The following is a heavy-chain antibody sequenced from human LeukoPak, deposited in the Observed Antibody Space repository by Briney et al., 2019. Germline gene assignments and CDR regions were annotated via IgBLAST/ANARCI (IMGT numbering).Heavy chain of an antibody. V-gene: IGHV3-74*01. Sequence: GGSLRLSCAASGFTFSSYWMHWVRQAPGKGLVWVSRIQSDGSTARYADSVQGRFTISRDNAKNTLYLQMNSLKAEDTAVYYCTRDQSTISTATYALDVWGQGTAVIVAS. D-gene: IGHD2-15*01. CDR1: GFTFSSYW. J-gene: IGHJ6*02. CDR2: IQSDGSTA. CDR3: TRDQSTISTATYALDV.